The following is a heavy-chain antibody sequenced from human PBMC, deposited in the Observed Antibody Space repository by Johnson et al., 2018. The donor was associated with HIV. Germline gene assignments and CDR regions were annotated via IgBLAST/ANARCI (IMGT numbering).Heavy chain of an antibody. V-gene: IGHV3-30-3*01. CDR2: ISYDGSNK. D-gene: IGHD1-14*01. CDR3: AGVTGADDAFDI. Sequence: VQLMESGGGVLRPGGSLRLSCAASGFTFDDYGMNWVRQAPGKGLEWVTVISYDGSNKYSTDSVKGRFTISRDNSKNTLYLQMNSLRADDTAVYYCAGVTGADDAFDIWGQGTMVIFSS. J-gene: IGHJ3*02. CDR1: GFTFDDYG.